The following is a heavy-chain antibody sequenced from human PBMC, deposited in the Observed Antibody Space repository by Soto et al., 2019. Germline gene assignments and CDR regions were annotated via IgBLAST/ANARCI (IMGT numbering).Heavy chain of an antibody. CDR1: GFTFSSYA. V-gene: IGHV3-23*01. J-gene: IGHJ3*02. D-gene: IGHD1-7*01. CDR2: ISGSGGST. Sequence: PGGSLRLSCAASGFTFSSYAMSWVRQAPGKGLEWVSVISGSGGSTYYADSVKGRFTTSRDNSKNTLHLQMNSLRAEGTAVYYCAKCMQAYWNYDAHHIWGQGTVVTVS. CDR3: AKCMQAYWNYDAHHI.